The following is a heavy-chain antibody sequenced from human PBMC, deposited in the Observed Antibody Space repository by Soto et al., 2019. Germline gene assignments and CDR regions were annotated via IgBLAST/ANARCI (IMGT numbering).Heavy chain of an antibody. V-gene: IGHV3-9*01. CDR1: GFTFDDYA. J-gene: IGHJ4*02. Sequence: PGGSLRLSCAASGFTFDDYAMHWVRQAPGKGLEWVSGISWNSGSIGYADSVKGRFTISRDNAKNSLYLQMNSLRAEDTALYYCAKVGYCSSTSCYIGPFDYWGQGTLVTVS. D-gene: IGHD2-2*02. CDR3: AKVGYCSSTSCYIGPFDY. CDR2: ISWNSGSI.